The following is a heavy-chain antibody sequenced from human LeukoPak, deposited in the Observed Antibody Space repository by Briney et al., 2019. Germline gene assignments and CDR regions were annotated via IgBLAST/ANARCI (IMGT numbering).Heavy chain of an antibody. CDR1: GDSVSSNSAA. Sequence: SQTLSLTCAISGDSVSSNSAAWNWIRQSPSRGLEWLGRTYYMSKWYSDYAVSVKSRISINPDTPKNQFSLQLNSVTPEDTAVYYCARDPTAAGTGYFDYWGQGTLVTVSS. CDR3: ARDPTAAGTGYFDY. J-gene: IGHJ4*02. CDR2: TYYMSKWYS. V-gene: IGHV6-1*01. D-gene: IGHD6-13*01.